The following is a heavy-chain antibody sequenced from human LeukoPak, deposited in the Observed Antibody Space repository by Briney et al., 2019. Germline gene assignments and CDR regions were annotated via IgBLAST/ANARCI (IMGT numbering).Heavy chain of an antibody. CDR3: ARGRFPLLWFGELQKLYYFDY. V-gene: IGHV1-8*01. J-gene: IGHJ4*02. Sequence: ASVTVSCKASGYTFTIYDINWVRQAPGQGLEWMGWMNPNSGNTGYAQKFQGRVTMTRNTSISTAYMELSSLRSEDTAVYYCARGRFPLLWFGELQKLYYFDYWGQGTLVTVSS. CDR2: MNPNSGNT. CDR1: GYTFTIYD. D-gene: IGHD3-10*01.